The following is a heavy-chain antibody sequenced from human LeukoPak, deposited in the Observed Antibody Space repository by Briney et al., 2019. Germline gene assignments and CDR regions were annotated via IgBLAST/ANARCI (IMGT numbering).Heavy chain of an antibody. CDR2: INHSGST. D-gene: IGHD6-13*01. J-gene: IGHJ4*02. V-gene: IGHV4-34*01. CDR1: GGSFSGYY. CDR3: AREGTAAGKGGLDY. Sequence: PSETLSLTCAVYGGSFSGYYWSWIRQPPGKGLEWIGEINHSGSTNYNPSLKSRVTISVDTSKNQFSLKLSSVTAADTAVYYCAREGTAAGKGGLDYWGQGTLVTVSS.